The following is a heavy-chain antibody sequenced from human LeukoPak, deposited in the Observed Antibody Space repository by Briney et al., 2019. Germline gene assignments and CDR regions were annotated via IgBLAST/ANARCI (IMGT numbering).Heavy chain of an antibody. D-gene: IGHD3-10*01. J-gene: IGHJ4*02. V-gene: IGHV3-21*01. CDR3: ASVGNYNYGSGSYYNFGY. Sequence: GGSLRLSCAASGFTFSSYSMNWVRQAPGKGLEWVSSISSSSSYIYYADSVKGRFTISRDNATNSLYLQMNSLRAESTAVYYCASVGNYNYGSGSYYNFGYWGQGTLVTVSS. CDR1: GFTFSSYS. CDR2: ISSSSSYI.